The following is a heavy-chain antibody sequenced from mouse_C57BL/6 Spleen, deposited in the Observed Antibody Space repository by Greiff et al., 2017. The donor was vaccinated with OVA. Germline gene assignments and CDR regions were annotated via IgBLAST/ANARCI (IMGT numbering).Heavy chain of an antibody. V-gene: IGHV5-4*01. CDR3: ARDDGYDEFAY. CDR1: GFTFSSYA. D-gene: IGHD2-2*01. Sequence: EVKLVESGGGLVKPGGSLKLSCAASGFTFSSYAMSWVRQTPEKRLAWVATISDGGSYTYYPDNVKGRFTISRDNAKNNLYLQMSHLKSEDTAMYYCARDDGYDEFAYWGQGTLVTVSA. J-gene: IGHJ3*01. CDR2: ISDGGSYT.